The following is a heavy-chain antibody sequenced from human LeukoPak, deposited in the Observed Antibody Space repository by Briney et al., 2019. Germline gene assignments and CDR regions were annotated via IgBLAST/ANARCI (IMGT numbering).Heavy chain of an antibody. V-gene: IGHV3-11*01. Sequence: GGSLRLSCTTSGFNFRAYWMGWVRQAPGKALVWVSYISSSGFTIYYADSVRGRFTISRDNAKNSLYLQMNSLRAEDTAVYYCARDVADYGNYVVDYWGQGTLVTVSS. J-gene: IGHJ4*02. CDR3: ARDVADYGNYVVDY. D-gene: IGHD4-11*01. CDR1: GFNFRAYW. CDR2: ISSSGFTI.